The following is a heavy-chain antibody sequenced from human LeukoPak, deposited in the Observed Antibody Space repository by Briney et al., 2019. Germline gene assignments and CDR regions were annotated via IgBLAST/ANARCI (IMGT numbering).Heavy chain of an antibody. V-gene: IGHV3-23*01. CDR2: ISGSGGST. CDR1: GFTFSTYA. Sequence: GGSLRLSCAASGFTFSTYAMSWVRQAPGKGLEWVSAISGSGGSTYYADSVKGRFTISRDNSKNTLYLQMNSLRAEDTAVYYCAKGLDYSSSQMDSWGQGTLVTVSS. CDR3: AKGLDYSSSQMDS. J-gene: IGHJ4*02. D-gene: IGHD6-6*01.